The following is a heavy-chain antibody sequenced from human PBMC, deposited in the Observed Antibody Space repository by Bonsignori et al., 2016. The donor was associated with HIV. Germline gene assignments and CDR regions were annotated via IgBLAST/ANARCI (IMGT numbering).Heavy chain of an antibody. V-gene: IGHV3-23*01. Sequence: VRQAPGKGLEWVSLISGSGGSTYYADSVKGRFTISRDNSKNTLSLQMNSLRAEDTAVYYCATPHTYGDFLFDYWGQGTLVTVSS. D-gene: IGHD4-17*01. CDR2: ISGSGGST. J-gene: IGHJ4*02. CDR3: ATPHTYGDFLFDY.